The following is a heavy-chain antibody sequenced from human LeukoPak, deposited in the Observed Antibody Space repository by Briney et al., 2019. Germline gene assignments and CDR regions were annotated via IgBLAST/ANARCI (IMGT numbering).Heavy chain of an antibody. CDR2: IYYSGST. J-gene: IGHJ4*02. CDR3: ARINDFWSGYFHHDY. Sequence: SETLSLTCTVSGGSISSYYWSWIRQPPGKGLEWIGYIYYSGSTNYNPSLKSRVTISVDTSKNQFSLKLSSVTAADTAVYYCARINDFWSGYFHHDYWGQGTLVTVSS. D-gene: IGHD3-3*01. CDR1: GGSISSYY. V-gene: IGHV4-59*01.